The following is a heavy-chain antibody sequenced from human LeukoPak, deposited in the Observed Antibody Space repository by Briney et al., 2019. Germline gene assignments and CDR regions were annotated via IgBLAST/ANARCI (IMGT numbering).Heavy chain of an antibody. Sequence: GGSLRLSCVASGFTFSSYWMHWVRQDPRKGLVWVSRINGDGRNINYADSVRGRFTISRDNAKNTLYLQMNSLRAEDTAVYYCAKGDGYNLKYFGYWGQGTLVTVSS. CDR1: GFTFSSYW. V-gene: IGHV3-74*01. CDR3: AKGDGYNLKYFGY. D-gene: IGHD5-24*01. J-gene: IGHJ4*02. CDR2: INGDGRNI.